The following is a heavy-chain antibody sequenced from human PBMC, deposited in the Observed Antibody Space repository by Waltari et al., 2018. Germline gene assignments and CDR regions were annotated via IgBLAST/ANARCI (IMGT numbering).Heavy chain of an antibody. Sequence: EGQLVESGGGLVKPGGFLRLSCVASGFSFSDAWMNWVRQAPGKGLEWVGRIKRQSDGGTTGYATPVKGRFIISRDDSKNTLSLQMNSLKTEDTAVYYCTTGRDEIWGQGSLVTVSS. CDR3: TTGRDEI. CDR1: GFSFSDAW. CDR2: IKRQSDGGTT. V-gene: IGHV3-15*07. J-gene: IGHJ4*02.